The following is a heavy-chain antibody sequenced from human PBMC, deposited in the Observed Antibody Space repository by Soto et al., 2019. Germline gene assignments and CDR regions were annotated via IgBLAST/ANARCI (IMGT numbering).Heavy chain of an antibody. Sequence: EVQLLESGGDLVQPGGSLRLSCVASGFTFNSYAMSWVRQAPGKGPEWVSIITGSGGTTFYADSVKGRFTISRDNSENTVYLQMNSLGVDDTAVYYCARASSWRPIVAFDIWGQGTMVTVSS. CDR3: ARASSWRPIVAFDI. J-gene: IGHJ3*02. V-gene: IGHV3-23*01. CDR2: ITGSGGTT. D-gene: IGHD6-13*01. CDR1: GFTFNSYA.